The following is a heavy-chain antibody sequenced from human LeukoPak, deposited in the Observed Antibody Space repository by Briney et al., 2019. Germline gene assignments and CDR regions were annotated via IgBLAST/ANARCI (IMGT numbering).Heavy chain of an antibody. V-gene: IGHV1-24*01. CDR3: AREFSSYYYDSSGYYHGY. CDR2: FDPEDGET. D-gene: IGHD3-22*01. J-gene: IGHJ4*02. Sequence: ASVKVSCKVSGYSLTKLSMHWVRQAPGKGLEWMGGFDPEDGETIYAQKFQGRVTMTEDTSTDTAYMELSRLRSEDTAVYYCAREFSSYYYDSSGYYHGYWGQGTLVTVSS. CDR1: GYSLTKLS.